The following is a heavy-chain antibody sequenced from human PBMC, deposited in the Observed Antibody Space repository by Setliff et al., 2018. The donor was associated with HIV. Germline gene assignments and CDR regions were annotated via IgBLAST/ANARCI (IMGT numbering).Heavy chain of an antibody. V-gene: IGHV3-7*03. CDR1: GFTFSNYW. D-gene: IGHD3-22*01. J-gene: IGHJ4*02. CDR2: IKKDGSEI. Sequence: GGSLRLSCAASGFTFSNYWMDWVRQVPGKGLEWVATIKKDGSEIYYVDSVKGRFTISRDNARTSVYLEMRSLRSEDTAVYYCARDREYYYDNSGSPSFDYWGQGTLVTVS. CDR3: ARDREYYYDNSGSPSFDY.